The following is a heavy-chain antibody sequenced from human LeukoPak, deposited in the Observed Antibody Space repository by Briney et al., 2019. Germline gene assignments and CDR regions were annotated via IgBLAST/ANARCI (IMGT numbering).Heavy chain of an antibody. CDR3: ASDPGYCSSTSCYTRDY. Sequence: PSETLSLTCTVSGGSISSYYWSWIRQPAGKGLEWIGRIYTSGSTNYNPSLKSRVTMSVDTSKNQFSLKLSSVTAADTAVYYCASDPGYCSSTSCYTRDYWGQGTLVAVSS. CDR1: GGSISSYY. CDR2: IYTSGST. D-gene: IGHD2-2*02. V-gene: IGHV4-4*07. J-gene: IGHJ4*02.